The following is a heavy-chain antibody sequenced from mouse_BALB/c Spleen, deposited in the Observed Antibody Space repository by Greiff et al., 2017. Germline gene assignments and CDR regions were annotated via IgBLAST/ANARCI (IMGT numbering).Heavy chain of an antibody. D-gene: IGHD1-1*01. V-gene: IGHV5-6-3*01. Sequence: EVQLKESGGGLVQPGGSLKLSCAASGFTFSSYGMSWVRQTPDKRLELVATINSNGGSTYYPDSVKGRFTISRDNAKNTLYLQMSSLKSEDTAMYYCARRAVVADYWGQGTTLTVSS. CDR2: INSNGGST. CDR1: GFTFSSYG. CDR3: ARRAVVADY. J-gene: IGHJ2*01.